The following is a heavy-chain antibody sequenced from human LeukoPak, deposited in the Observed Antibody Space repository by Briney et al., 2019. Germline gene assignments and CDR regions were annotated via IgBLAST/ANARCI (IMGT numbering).Heavy chain of an antibody. Sequence: GGSLRLSCAASGFTFSNAWMSWVRQAPGKGLERVGGIKSKTDGGTTDYAAPVKGRFTISRDDSKNTLYLQMNSLKTEDTAVYYCTPAGDVYNGDYWGQGTLVTVSS. CDR2: IKSKTDGGTT. V-gene: IGHV3-15*01. D-gene: IGHD5-24*01. CDR3: TPAGDVYNGDY. CDR1: GFTFSNAW. J-gene: IGHJ4*02.